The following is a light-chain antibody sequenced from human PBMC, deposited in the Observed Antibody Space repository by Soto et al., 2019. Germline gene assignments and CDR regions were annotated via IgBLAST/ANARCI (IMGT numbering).Light chain of an antibody. CDR3: ASYTSHTTLI. J-gene: IGLJ2*01. Sequence: SALTQPASVSGSPGQSITISCTGSSSDIGAYNYVSWYRQVPGKAPKLIINDVNNRPSGVSYRFSGSKSGNTASLTISGLQAEDEADYYCASYTSHTTLIFGGGTKLTVL. V-gene: IGLV2-14*01. CDR2: DVN. CDR1: SSDIGAYNY.